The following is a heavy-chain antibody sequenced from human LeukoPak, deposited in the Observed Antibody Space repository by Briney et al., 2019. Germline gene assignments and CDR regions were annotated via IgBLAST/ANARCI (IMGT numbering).Heavy chain of an antibody. V-gene: IGHV3-21*01. D-gene: IGHD3-10*01. CDR1: GFTLSDYH. CDR3: ARSGGPGTYHQLRYNWFDP. Sequence: KTGGSLRLSCAASGFTLSDYHMNWVRQAPGKGLEWLSSITTISHYIYHAGAVRGRFTISRDNAKNSLYLQMNSLRGEDTAVYYCARSGGPGTYHQLRYNWFDPWGQGTLVTVSS. CDR2: ITTISHYI. J-gene: IGHJ5*02.